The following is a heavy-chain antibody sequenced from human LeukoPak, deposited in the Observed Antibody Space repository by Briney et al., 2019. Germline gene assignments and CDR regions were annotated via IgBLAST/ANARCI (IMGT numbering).Heavy chain of an antibody. CDR3: ARDSRPRGGSCFDH. CDR1: GFTFTDHW. D-gene: IGHD2-15*01. CDR2: IKEDGSEK. Sequence: GGSLRLSCAASGFTFTDHWMSWVRQTPGKGLEWVANIKEDGSEKYYVDSVKGRFTIFRDDARNSPYLQMSNLRAEDTAFYYCARDSRPRGGSCFDHWGQGTLVSVSS. J-gene: IGHJ4*02. V-gene: IGHV3-7*01.